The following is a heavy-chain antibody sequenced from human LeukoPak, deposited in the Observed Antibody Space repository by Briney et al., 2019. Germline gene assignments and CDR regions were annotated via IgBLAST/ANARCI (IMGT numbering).Heavy chain of an antibody. CDR3: AASQGGHSYYYYGMDV. CDR2: IYSGGST. D-gene: IGHD2-15*01. V-gene: IGHV3-53*01. J-gene: IGHJ6*02. CDR1: GFTFSSNY. Sequence: GGSLRLSCAASGFTFSSNYMSWVRQAPGKGLEWVSVIYSGGSTYYADSVKGRFTISRDNTENTLYLQMNSLRAEDTAVYYCAASQGGHSYYYYGMDVWGQGTTVTVSS.